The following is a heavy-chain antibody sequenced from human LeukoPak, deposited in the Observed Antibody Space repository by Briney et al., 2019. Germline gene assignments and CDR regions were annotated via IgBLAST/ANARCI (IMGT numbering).Heavy chain of an antibody. Sequence: SETLSLTCTVPGGSISSSSYYWGWIRQPPGKGLEWIGSIYYSGSTYYNPSLKSRVTISVDTSKNQFSLKLSSVTAADTAVYYCARQQLGVTAMDGIDYWGQGTLVTVSS. CDR2: IYYSGST. D-gene: IGHD5-18*01. V-gene: IGHV4-39*01. J-gene: IGHJ4*02. CDR3: ARQQLGVTAMDGIDY. CDR1: GGSISSSSYY.